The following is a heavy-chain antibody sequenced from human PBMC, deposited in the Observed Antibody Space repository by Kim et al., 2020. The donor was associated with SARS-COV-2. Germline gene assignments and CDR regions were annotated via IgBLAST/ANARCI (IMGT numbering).Heavy chain of an antibody. D-gene: IGHD2-2*01. CDR3: AKDSRPAAIFGDYYGMDV. CDR1: GFTFGDYA. V-gene: IGHV3-9*01. J-gene: IGHJ6*02. Sequence: GGSLRLSCAASGFTFGDYAMHWVRQAPGKGLEWVSGISWNSGSIGYADSVKGRFTISRDNAKNSLYLQMNSLRAEDTALYYCAKDSRPAAIFGDYYGMDVWGQGTTVTVSS. CDR2: ISWNSGSI.